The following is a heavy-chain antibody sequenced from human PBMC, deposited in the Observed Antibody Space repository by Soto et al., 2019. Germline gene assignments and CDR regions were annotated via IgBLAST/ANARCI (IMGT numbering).Heavy chain of an antibody. CDR1: GYTFTSYD. V-gene: IGHV1-8*01. Sequence: ASVKVSCKASGYTFTSYDINWVRQATGQGLEWMGWMNPNSGNTGYAQKFQGRVTMTRNTSISTAYMELSSLRSEDTAVYYCARGGTGFDYYYYYMDVWGKGTTVTVSS. CDR2: MNPNSGNT. J-gene: IGHJ6*03. CDR3: ARGGTGFDYYYYYMDV. D-gene: IGHD3-9*01.